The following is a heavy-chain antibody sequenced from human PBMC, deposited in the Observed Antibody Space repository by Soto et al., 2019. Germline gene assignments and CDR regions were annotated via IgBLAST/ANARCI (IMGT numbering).Heavy chain of an antibody. CDR3: AREISGYSYGYVANNWFDP. CDR2: IIPIFGTA. D-gene: IGHD5-18*01. V-gene: IGHV1-69*13. Sequence: SVKVSCKASGGTFSSYAISWVRQAPGQGLEWMGGIIPIFGTANYAQKFQGRVTITADESTSTAYMELSSLRSEDTAVYYCAREISGYSYGYVANNWFDPWGQGTLVTVSS. J-gene: IGHJ5*02. CDR1: GGTFSSYA.